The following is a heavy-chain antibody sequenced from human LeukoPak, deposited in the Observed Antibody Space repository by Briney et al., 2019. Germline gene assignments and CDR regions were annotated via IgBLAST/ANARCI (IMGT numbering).Heavy chain of an antibody. D-gene: IGHD6-19*01. CDR1: GGSFSGYY. CDR2: INHSGST. CDR3: ARDNSSGWYYFDY. V-gene: IGHV4-34*01. J-gene: IGHJ4*02. Sequence: NPSETLSLTCAVYGGSFSGYYWSWIRQPPGKGLEWIGEINHSGSTNYNPSLKSRVTISVDTSKNQFSLKLSSVTAADTAVYYCARDNSSGWYYFDYWGQGTLVTVSS.